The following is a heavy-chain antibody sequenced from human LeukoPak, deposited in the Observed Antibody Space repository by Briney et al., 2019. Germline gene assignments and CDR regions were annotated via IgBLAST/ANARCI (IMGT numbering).Heavy chain of an antibody. D-gene: IGHD3-16*01. J-gene: IGHJ4*02. CDR3: APTAEAYTSWWKV. Sequence: ASVKVSCKASGYKFTDDYMHWVRHAPGQGLEFMGWINPDSGFTNYAQKFKGRVTMTRDTSISTAYLEVRSLTSDDPAVYYCAPTAEAYTSWWKVWGQGTLVTVSS. V-gene: IGHV1-2*02. CDR2: INPDSGFT. CDR1: GYKFTDDY.